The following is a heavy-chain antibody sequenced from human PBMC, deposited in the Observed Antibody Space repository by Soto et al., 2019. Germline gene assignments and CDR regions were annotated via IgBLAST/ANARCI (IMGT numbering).Heavy chain of an antibody. D-gene: IGHD6-19*01. CDR2: INSAGSST. CDR3: ARDQSVAGPTTLFDP. V-gene: IGHV3-74*01. CDR1: GFTFSSYW. Sequence: QPGGSLRLSCAASGFTFSSYWMHWVRQAPGKGLVWVSRINSAGSSTTYADSVKGRFTISRDNAKNTLYLQMNSLRAEDTAVYYCARDQSVAGPTTLFDPWGQGTLVTAPQ. J-gene: IGHJ5*02.